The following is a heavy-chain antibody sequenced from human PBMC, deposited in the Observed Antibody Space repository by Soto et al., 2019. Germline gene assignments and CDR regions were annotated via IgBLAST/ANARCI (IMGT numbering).Heavy chain of an antibody. D-gene: IGHD6-19*01. V-gene: IGHV1-46*01. CDR3: ARGSVARIAVAGTPSGDFDY. CDR2: INPSGGST. CDR1: GYTFTSYY. Sequence: ASVKVSCKXSGYTFTSYYMHWVRQAPGQGLEWMGIINPSGGSTSYAQKFQGRVTMTRDTSTSTVYMELSSLRSEDTAVYYCARGSVARIAVAGTPSGDFDYWGQGTLVTAPQ. J-gene: IGHJ4*02.